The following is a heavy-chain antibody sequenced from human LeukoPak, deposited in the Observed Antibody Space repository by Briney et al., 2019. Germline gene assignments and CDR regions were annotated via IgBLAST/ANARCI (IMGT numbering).Heavy chain of an antibody. V-gene: IGHV4-34*01. J-gene: IGHJ4*02. CDR2: INHSGST. Sequence: PSETLSLTCAVYGGSFSGYYWSWIRQPPGKGLEWIGEINHSGSTNYNPSLKSRVTISVDTSKNQFSLKLSPVTAADTAVYYCARARGYSGYALYWGQGTLVTVSS. D-gene: IGHD5-12*01. CDR1: GGSFSGYY. CDR3: ARARGYSGYALY.